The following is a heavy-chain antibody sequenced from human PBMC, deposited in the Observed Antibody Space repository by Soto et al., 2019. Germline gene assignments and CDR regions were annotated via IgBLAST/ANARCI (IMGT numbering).Heavy chain of an antibody. V-gene: IGHV4-30-2*01. CDR2: IYHSGST. J-gene: IGHJ6*04. Sequence: PSETLSLTCAVSGGSISSGGYSWSWIRQPPGKGLEWIGYIYHSGSTYYNPSLKSRVTISVDRSKNQFSLKLSSVTAADTAVYYCASDSSPYYGMDVWGKGTTVTVSS. CDR1: GGSISSGGYS. CDR3: ASDSSPYYGMDV. D-gene: IGHD6-13*01.